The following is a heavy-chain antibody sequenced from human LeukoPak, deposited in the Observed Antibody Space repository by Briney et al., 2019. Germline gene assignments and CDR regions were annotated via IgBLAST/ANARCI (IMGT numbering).Heavy chain of an antibody. J-gene: IGHJ4*02. V-gene: IGHV3-74*01. CDR2: INSDGSST. D-gene: IGHD2-2*01. CDR1: GSTFSSYW. Sequence: PGGSLRLSCAASGSTFSSYWMNWARHPPGKGLVWVSRINSDGSSTTYADSVKGRFTISRDNAKNTLYLQMNSLRAEDTAVYYCARSYCSSTSCYGWFDYWGQGTLVTVSS. CDR3: ARSYCSSTSCYGWFDY.